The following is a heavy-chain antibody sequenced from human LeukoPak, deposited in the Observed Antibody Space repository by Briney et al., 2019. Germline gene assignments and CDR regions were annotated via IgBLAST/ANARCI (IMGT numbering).Heavy chain of an antibody. Sequence: SETLSLTCTVSGYSISSGYYWGWIRQPPGKGLEWIGSIYHSGSTYYNPSLKSRVTISVDTSKNQFSLELSSVTAADTAVYYCARGGYNWNDRSDFDYWGQGTLVTVSS. CDR2: IYHSGST. D-gene: IGHD1-1*01. J-gene: IGHJ4*02. CDR1: GYSISSGYY. V-gene: IGHV4-38-2*02. CDR3: ARGGYNWNDRSDFDY.